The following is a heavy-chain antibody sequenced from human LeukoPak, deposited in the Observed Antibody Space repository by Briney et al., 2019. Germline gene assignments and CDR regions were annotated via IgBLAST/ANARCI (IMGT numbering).Heavy chain of an antibody. V-gene: IGHV3-23*01. CDR1: EFTFSSYA. CDR2: ISGSGGST. D-gene: IGHD2-2*01. J-gene: IGHJ4*02. Sequence: GGSLRLSCAASEFTFSSYAMSWVRQAPGKGLEWVSAISGSGGSTYYVDSVKGRFTISRDNSKNTLYLQMNSLRAEDTAVYYCAKNYLSIVVVPTNYWGQGTLVTVSS. CDR3: AKNYLSIVVVPTNY.